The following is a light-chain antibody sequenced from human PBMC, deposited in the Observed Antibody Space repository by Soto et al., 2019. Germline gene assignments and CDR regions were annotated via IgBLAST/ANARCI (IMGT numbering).Light chain of an antibody. CDR2: EGS. J-gene: IGLJ1*01. Sequence: SALTQPASVSGSPGQSITISCTGTNNDVGSYNLVSWYQQHPGKAPKLMIYEGSKRPSGVSNRFSGSKSGNTASLTISGLQAEDEADYYCCSYAGSSTYVFGTGTKVTV. CDR3: CSYAGSSTYV. V-gene: IGLV2-23*01. CDR1: NNDVGSYNL.